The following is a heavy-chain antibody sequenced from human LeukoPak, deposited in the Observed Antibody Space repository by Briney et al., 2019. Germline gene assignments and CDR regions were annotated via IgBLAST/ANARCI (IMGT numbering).Heavy chain of an antibody. V-gene: IGHV3-11*03. CDR3: ARRHVVGGNYYGIDV. D-gene: IGHD2-21*01. Sequence: PGGSLRLSCAASGFTFSDYYMSWIRQAPGKGLEWVSYISSSSSYTNYAESVKGRFTISRDNAKNSLYLQMNSLRAEDTAVYYCARRHVVGGNYYGIDVWGQGTTVTVSS. J-gene: IGHJ6*02. CDR2: ISSSSSYT. CDR1: GFTFSDYY.